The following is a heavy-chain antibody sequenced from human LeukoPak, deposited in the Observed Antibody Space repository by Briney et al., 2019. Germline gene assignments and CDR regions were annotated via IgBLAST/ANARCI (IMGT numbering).Heavy chain of an antibody. CDR2: INPNSGGT. CDR3: ARDQYGDYDYYFDY. J-gene: IGHJ4*02. V-gene: IGHV1-2*02. Sequence: GASVKVSCKASGYTFTGYYIHWVRQAPGQGLEWMGWINPNSGGTNYAQKFQGRVTMTGDTSIRTAYMELSRLRSDDTAVYFCARDQYGDYDYYFDYWGQGTLVTVSS. D-gene: IGHD5-12*01. CDR1: GYTFTGYY.